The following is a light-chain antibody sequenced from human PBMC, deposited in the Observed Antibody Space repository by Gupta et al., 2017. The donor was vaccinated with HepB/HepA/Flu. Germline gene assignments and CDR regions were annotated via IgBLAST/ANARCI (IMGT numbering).Light chain of an antibody. J-gene: IGLJ2*01. Sequence: SALTPPASVSGSPGQSITISCTGTSSDVGGYNYVSLYQQHPGKDPKLMIYEVSKRPSGVANRFSGSKTGNTAALTIAGRQAEDEDDYYCSSDTSSSTLFGGGTKLTVL. CDR3: SSDTSSSTL. V-gene: IGLV2-14*01. CDR1: SSDVGGYNY. CDR2: EVS.